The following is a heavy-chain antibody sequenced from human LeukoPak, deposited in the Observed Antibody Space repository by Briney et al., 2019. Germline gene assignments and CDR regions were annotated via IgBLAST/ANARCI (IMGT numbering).Heavy chain of an antibody. Sequence: PSQTLSLTCTVSGGSISSGSYYWSWIRQPAGEGLEWIGRIYTSGSTNYNPSLKSRVSISVDTSKNQFSLKLSSGTAADTAVYYCARFLYGGNRFDYWGQGTLVTVSS. CDR1: GGSISSGSYY. CDR3: ARFLYGGNRFDY. V-gene: IGHV4-61*02. CDR2: IYTSGST. J-gene: IGHJ4*02. D-gene: IGHD4-23*01.